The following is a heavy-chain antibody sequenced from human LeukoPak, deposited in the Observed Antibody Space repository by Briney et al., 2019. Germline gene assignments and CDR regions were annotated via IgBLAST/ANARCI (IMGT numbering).Heavy chain of an antibody. V-gene: IGHV4-59*01. CDR2: IYYSGST. Sequence: SETLSLTCTVSGGSISSYYWSWIRQPPGKGLEWIGYIYYSGSTNYNPSLKSRVTISVDTSKNQFSLKLSSVTAADTAVYYCARSSEGRYYYDSSGYSYYYYYMDVWGKGTTVTVSS. CDR3: ARSSEGRYYYDSSGYSYYYYYMDV. J-gene: IGHJ6*03. D-gene: IGHD3-22*01. CDR1: GGSISSYY.